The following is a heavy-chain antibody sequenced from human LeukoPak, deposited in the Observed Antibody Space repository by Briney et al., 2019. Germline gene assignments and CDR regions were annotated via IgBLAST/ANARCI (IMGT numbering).Heavy chain of an antibody. J-gene: IGHJ3*02. CDR1: GGSFSGYY. CDR3: ARGQREGHAFDI. Sequence: SETLSLTCAVYGGSFSGYYWSWIRQPPGKGLEWIGEINHSGSTNYNPSLKSRVTIPVDTSKNQFSLKLSSVTAADTAVYYCARGQREGHAFDIWGQGTMVTVSS. V-gene: IGHV4-34*01. CDR2: INHSGST. D-gene: IGHD6-25*01.